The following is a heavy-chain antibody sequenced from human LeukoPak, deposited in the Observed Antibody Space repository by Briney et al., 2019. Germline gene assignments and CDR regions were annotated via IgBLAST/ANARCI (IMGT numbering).Heavy chain of an antibody. CDR2: IYPGDSDT. D-gene: IGHD6-19*01. CDR3: ARRGSIAVAEYDAFDI. V-gene: IGHV5-51*01. J-gene: IGHJ3*02. Sequence: GESLKISCKGSGYSFTSYWIGWVRQMPGKGLEWMGIIYPGDSDTRYGPSFQGQVTISADKSISTAYLQWSSLKASDTAMYYCARRGSIAVAEYDAFDIWGQGTMVTVSS. CDR1: GYSFTSYW.